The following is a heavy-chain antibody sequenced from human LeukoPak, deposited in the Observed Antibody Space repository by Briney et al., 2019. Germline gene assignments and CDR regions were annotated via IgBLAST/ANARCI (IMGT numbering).Heavy chain of an antibody. Sequence: GGSLRLSCAASGFTFSNAWMSWVRQAPGKVLEWVGRIKSKTDGGTTDYAAPVKGRFTISRDDSKNTLYLQMNSLKTEDTAVYYCTTVYDSSGYQDYWGQGTLVTVSS. CDR1: GFTFSNAW. CDR2: IKSKTDGGTT. V-gene: IGHV3-15*01. D-gene: IGHD3-22*01. J-gene: IGHJ4*02. CDR3: TTVYDSSGYQDY.